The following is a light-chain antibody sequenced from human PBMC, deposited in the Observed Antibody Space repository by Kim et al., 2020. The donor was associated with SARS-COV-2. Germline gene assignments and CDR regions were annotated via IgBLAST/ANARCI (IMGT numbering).Light chain of an antibody. CDR2: AAF. Sequence: SASVGDRVTITCRASQSINNDLAWYHQKPGKAPKLLIYAAFTLQSGVPSRFSGSGSGTDFTLTVSSLQPEDFATYYCQQVNSYPYTFGQGTKLEI. CDR1: QSINND. V-gene: IGKV1-9*01. CDR3: QQVNSYPYT. J-gene: IGKJ2*01.